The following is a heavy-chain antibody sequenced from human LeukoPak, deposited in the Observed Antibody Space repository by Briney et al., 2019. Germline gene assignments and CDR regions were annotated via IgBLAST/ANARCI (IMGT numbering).Heavy chain of an antibody. CDR1: GGSISSSSYY. D-gene: IGHD3-3*01. CDR3: ARRAIFGVVIIRGYFDY. Sequence: SETLSLTCTVSGGSISSSSYYWGWIRQPPGKGLEWIGSIYYSGSTYYNPSFKSRVTISVDTSKNQFSLKLSSVTAADTAVYYCARRAIFGVVIIRGYFDYWGQGTLVTVSS. CDR2: IYYSGST. V-gene: IGHV4-39*01. J-gene: IGHJ4*02.